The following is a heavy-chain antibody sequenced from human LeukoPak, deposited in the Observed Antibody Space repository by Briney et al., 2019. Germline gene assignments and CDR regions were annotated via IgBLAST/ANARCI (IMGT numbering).Heavy chain of an antibody. Sequence: SETLSLTCTVSGDSISNYYWSWIRQPPGKELEWIGYIYYSGSTNYNPSLKSRVTISVDTSKNQFSLKLSSVTAADTAMYYCARDEFIAAAGTGFSYWGQGTLVTVSS. CDR3: ARDEFIAAAGTGFSY. V-gene: IGHV4-59*01. CDR1: GDSISNYY. D-gene: IGHD6-13*01. J-gene: IGHJ4*02. CDR2: IYYSGST.